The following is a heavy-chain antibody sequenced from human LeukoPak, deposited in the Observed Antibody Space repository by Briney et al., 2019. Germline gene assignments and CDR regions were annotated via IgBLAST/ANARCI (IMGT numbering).Heavy chain of an antibody. CDR2: ISTSGRTI. Sequence: PGGSLRLSCAASGFTFSDYYMSWIRQAPGKGLEWASYISTSGRTIYYADSVKGRFTISRDNAKNSMDLQMNSLRAEDTAVYYCARGGSGSYPPDYWGQGTLVTVSS. V-gene: IGHV3-11*01. J-gene: IGHJ4*02. CDR3: ARGGSGSYPPDY. D-gene: IGHD1-26*01. CDR1: GFTFSDYY.